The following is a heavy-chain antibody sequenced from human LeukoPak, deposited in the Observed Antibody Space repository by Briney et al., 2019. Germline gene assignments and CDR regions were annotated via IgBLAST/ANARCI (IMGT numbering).Heavy chain of an antibody. CDR2: IYSSGST. CDR1: GGSISSYH. J-gene: IGHJ3*02. V-gene: IGHV4-59*08. D-gene: IGHD3-10*01. CDR3: ARRRGAHTANALDI. Sequence: SETLSLTCTVSGGSISSYHWSWIRQPPGKGLEWIGYIYSSGSTNYNPSLKGRVTISVDTSKNQFSLKLSSVTAADTAVYYCARRRGAHTANALDIWGQGTMVTVSS.